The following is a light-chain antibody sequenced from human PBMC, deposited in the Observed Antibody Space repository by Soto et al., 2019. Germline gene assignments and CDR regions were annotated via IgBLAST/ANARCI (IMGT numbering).Light chain of an antibody. CDR3: QQDGSSPCT. Sequence: EIVLTQSPGTLSLSPGERATLSCRASQSVSSSYLAWYQQKPGQAPRLLIYGASSRATGIPDRFSGSGSGTDFTLTISRLEPEDFAVYYCQQDGSSPCTFSGGTKVEIK. CDR2: GAS. V-gene: IGKV3-20*01. CDR1: QSVSSSY. J-gene: IGKJ4*01.